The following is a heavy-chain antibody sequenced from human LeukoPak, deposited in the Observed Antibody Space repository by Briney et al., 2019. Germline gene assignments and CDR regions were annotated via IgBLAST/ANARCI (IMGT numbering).Heavy chain of an antibody. CDR2: IIPILGIA. Sequence: SVKVSCKAPGGTFSSYTISWVRQAPGQGLEWMGRIIPILGIAKYAQKFQGRVTITADKSTSTAYMELSSLRPEDTAVYYCARDYYDSSGYYVGDAFDIWGQGTMVTVSS. CDR3: ARDYYDSSGYYVGDAFDI. J-gene: IGHJ3*02. D-gene: IGHD3-22*01. CDR1: GGTFSSYT. V-gene: IGHV1-69*04.